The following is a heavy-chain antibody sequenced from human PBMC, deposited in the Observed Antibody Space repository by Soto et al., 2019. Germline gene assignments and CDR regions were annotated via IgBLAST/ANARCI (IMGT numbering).Heavy chain of an antibody. CDR3: ARDKRSKRLITMIVVARTDAFDI. CDR2: ISSSSSYI. CDR1: GFTFSSYS. V-gene: IGHV3-21*01. Sequence: PWGSLRLSCAASGFTFSSYSMNWVRQAPGKGLEWVSSISSSSSYIYYADSVKGRFTISRDNAKNSLYLQMNSLRAEDTAVYYCARDKRSKRLITMIVVARTDAFDIWGQGTMVTVSS. J-gene: IGHJ3*02. D-gene: IGHD3-22*01.